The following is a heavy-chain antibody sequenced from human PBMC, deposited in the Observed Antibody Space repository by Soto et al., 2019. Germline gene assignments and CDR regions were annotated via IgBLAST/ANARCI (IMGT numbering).Heavy chain of an antibody. Sequence: QVQLQVSRPGLVKPSETLSLTCSVSGGSISSYYCSWLRQPPGPGLVWIGHMHYGGNSDYNPARCMRVTISVYTSADHFSLNLYAVPAAAPSRHYCARWGFWGIRGLVDGWGQGTTVTVSS. V-gene: IGHV4-59*01. CDR2: MHYGGNS. CDR1: GGSISSYY. CDR3: ARWGFWGIRGLVDG. D-gene: IGHD3-16*01. J-gene: IGHJ6*02.